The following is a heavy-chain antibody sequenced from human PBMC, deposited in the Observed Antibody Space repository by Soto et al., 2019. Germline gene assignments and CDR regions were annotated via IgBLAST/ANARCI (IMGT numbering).Heavy chain of an antibody. CDR1: GFTFSSYG. CDR3: ARVTYSGAWNGGDY. CDR2: IWSDGSRK. V-gene: IGHV3-33*01. Sequence: GGSLRLSCAASGFTFSSYGIHWVRQAPGKGLEWLAVIWSDGSRKYYADSVKGRFTISRDNSNNTLYLQMNSLRVEDTAVYYCARVTYSGAWNGGDYWGQGTLVTVSS. D-gene: IGHD6-19*01. J-gene: IGHJ4*02.